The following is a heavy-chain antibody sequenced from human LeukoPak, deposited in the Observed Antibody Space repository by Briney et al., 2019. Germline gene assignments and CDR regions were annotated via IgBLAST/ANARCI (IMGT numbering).Heavy chain of an antibody. CDR2: VTASGGAT. J-gene: IGHJ4*02. Sequence: GGSLRLSCAASGFTFNNYAMNWVRQAPGKGLEWISTVTASGGATYYADSVKGRFTISRDNSQNTLFLQMNSLRAEDTAVYYCTKRDICSGGSCPFDYWGQGTLVTVSS. CDR3: TKRDICSGGSCPFDY. CDR1: GFTFNNYA. V-gene: IGHV3-23*01. D-gene: IGHD2-15*01.